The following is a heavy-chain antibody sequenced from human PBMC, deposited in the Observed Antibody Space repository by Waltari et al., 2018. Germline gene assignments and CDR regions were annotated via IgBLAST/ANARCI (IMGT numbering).Heavy chain of an antibody. Sequence: EVQLVESGGDLVHPGGSLRLSCAAPGFTFKPYNMNWVRQAPGKGLEWVSFITSTSSTKYYADSVEGRFTISRDNAENSLYLQMNSLRAEDTAVYYCVRNWNYVHGMDVWGQGTTVTVSS. CDR2: ITSTSSTK. CDR1: GFTFKPYN. V-gene: IGHV3-48*01. D-gene: IGHD1-7*01. J-gene: IGHJ6*02. CDR3: VRNWNYVHGMDV.